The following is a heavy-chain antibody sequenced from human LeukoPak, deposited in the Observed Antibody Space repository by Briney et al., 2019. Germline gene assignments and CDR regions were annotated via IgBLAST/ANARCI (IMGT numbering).Heavy chain of an antibody. CDR3: ARGDYYDSSGSDYFDY. CDR1: GYTFTGYY. J-gene: IGHJ4*02. D-gene: IGHD3-22*01. V-gene: IGHV1-2*04. CDR2: INPNSGGT. Sequence: GASVKVSCTASGYTFTGYYMHWVRQAPGQGLEWMGWINPNSGGTNYAQKFQGWVTMTRDTSISTAYMELSRLRSDDTAVYYCARGDYYDSSGSDYFDYWGQGTLVTVSS.